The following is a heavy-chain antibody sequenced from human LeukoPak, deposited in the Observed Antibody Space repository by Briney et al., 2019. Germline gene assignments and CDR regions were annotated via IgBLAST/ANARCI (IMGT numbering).Heavy chain of an antibody. J-gene: IGHJ4*02. CDR1: GFTFTNAW. Sequence: GGSLRLSCVDSGFTFTNAWMSWVRQAPGKGLEWIGRIKSKTDGETTNYAEPVRGRFTISRDDSKSAVYLQMNSLGAEDTAVYYCARGHTTSLNWGQGTLVTVSS. CDR2: IKSKTDGETT. V-gene: IGHV3-15*01. CDR3: ARGHTTSLN. D-gene: IGHD1-1*01.